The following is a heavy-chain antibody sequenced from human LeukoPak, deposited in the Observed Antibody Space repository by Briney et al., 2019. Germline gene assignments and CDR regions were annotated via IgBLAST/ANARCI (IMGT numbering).Heavy chain of an antibody. CDR2: IRYDGSNK. J-gene: IGHJ4*02. V-gene: IGHV3-30*02. CDR3: AKEYCSSTSCYFDY. Sequence: GGSLRLSCAASGFTFSSYGMHWVRQAPGKGLEWVAFIRYDGSNKYYADSVKGRFTIFRDNSKDTLDLQMNSLRAEDTAVYYCAKEYCSSTSCYFDYWGQGTLVTVSS. CDR1: GFTFSSYG. D-gene: IGHD2-2*01.